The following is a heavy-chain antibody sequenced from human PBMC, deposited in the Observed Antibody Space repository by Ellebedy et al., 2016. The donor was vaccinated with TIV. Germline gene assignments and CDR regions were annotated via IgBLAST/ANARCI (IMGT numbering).Heavy chain of an antibody. V-gene: IGHV3-23*01. CDR3: AKISIIAVAGCIDY. J-gene: IGHJ4*02. CDR1: GFTFSSFA. D-gene: IGHD6-19*01. CDR2: ISGSGGST. Sequence: GESLKISCAASGFTFSSFAMSWVRQAPGKGLEWVSTISGSGGSTYYSDSVKGRFTISRGNSKNTLLLQMSSLRAEDAAVYYCAKISIIAVAGCIDYWGQGTLVTVSS.